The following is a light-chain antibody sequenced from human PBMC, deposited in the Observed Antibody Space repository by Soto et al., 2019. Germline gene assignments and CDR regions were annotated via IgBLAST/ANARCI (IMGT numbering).Light chain of an antibody. Sequence: EFVLTQSPAPLSLSPGERATLSGRASQSVSSYLAWYQQKPGQAPRIFIYDASNRATGIPARFSGTGSGTEFTLTINNLEPEDFAVYYCQVRTNWSIAFGRGTRLEIK. CDR3: QVRTNWSIA. CDR1: QSVSSY. CDR2: DAS. J-gene: IGKJ5*01. V-gene: IGKV3-11*01.